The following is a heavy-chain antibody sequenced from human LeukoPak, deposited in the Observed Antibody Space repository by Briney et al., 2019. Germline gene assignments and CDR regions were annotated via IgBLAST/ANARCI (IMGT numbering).Heavy chain of an antibody. J-gene: IGHJ5*02. CDR3: ASSYYGSGVNWFDP. CDR1: GYSISSGYY. D-gene: IGHD3-10*01. CDR2: IYHSGST. V-gene: IGHV4-38-2*01. Sequence: PSETLSLTCAVSGYSISSGYYWGWIRQPPGKGLEWIGSIYHSGSTYYNPSLKSRVTISVDTSKNQFSLKLSSVTAADTAVYHCASSYYGSGVNWFDPWGQGTLVTVSS.